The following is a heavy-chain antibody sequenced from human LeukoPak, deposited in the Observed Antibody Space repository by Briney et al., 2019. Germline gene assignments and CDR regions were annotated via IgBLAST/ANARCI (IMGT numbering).Heavy chain of an antibody. D-gene: IGHD2-15*01. V-gene: IGHV3-43*01. Sequence: PGGSLRLSCAASGFIFDDYTMHWVRQAPGKGLEWVSLISWDGGSTYYADSVKGRFTISRDNSKNSLYLQMNSLRTEDTALYYCAKDILRTGVDAFDIWGQGTMVTASS. CDR2: ISWDGGST. CDR3: AKDILRTGVDAFDI. J-gene: IGHJ3*02. CDR1: GFIFDDYT.